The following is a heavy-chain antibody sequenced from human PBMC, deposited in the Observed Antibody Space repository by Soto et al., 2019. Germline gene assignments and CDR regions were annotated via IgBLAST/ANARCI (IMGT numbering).Heavy chain of an antibody. Sequence: GGSLRLSCAASGFTFSRYSMNWVRQAPGKGLEWVSSISSSSSYIYYADSVKGRFTISRDNAKNSLYLQMNSLRAEDTAVYYCARGKLLMVRGGGMDVWGQGTTVTVSS. CDR1: GFTFSRYS. D-gene: IGHD3-10*01. V-gene: IGHV3-21*01. J-gene: IGHJ6*02. CDR2: ISSSSSYI. CDR3: ARGKLLMVRGGGMDV.